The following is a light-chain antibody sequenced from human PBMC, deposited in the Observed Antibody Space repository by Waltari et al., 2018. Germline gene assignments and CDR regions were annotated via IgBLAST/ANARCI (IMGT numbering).Light chain of an antibody. CDR1: SSDVGGYNY. CDR3: SSYTSSSTLV. V-gene: IGLV2-14*01. CDR2: EVS. J-gene: IGLJ2*01. Sequence: QSALTQPASVSGSPGQSITISCTGTSSDVGGYNYVSWYQQHPGKAPKLMIYEVSNRPSGVSNRSAGAKSGNTASLTVSGLQAEGEADYYCSSYTSSSTLVFGGGTKLTVL.